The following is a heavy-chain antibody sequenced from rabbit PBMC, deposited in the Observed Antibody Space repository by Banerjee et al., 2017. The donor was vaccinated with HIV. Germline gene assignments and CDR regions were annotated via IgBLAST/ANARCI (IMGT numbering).Heavy chain of an antibody. CDR3: AREEYVGYAGYGYTFGL. D-gene: IGHD6-1*01. CDR2: IDPVFGRT. Sequence: QLKESGGGLVQPGGSLKLSCKASGFDFSSYYMSWVRQAPGKGLEWIGYIDPVFGRTYYATWVNGRFTISSHNAQNTLYLQPNSLTAADTATYFCAREEYVGYAGYGYTFGLWGPGTLVTVS. J-gene: IGHJ6*01. V-gene: IGHV1S7*01. CDR1: GFDFSSYY.